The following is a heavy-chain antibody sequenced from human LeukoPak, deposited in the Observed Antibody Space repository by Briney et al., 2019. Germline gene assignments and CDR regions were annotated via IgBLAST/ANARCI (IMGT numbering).Heavy chain of an antibody. V-gene: IGHV5-51*01. D-gene: IGHD1-26*01. CDR1: GYSFTSYW. Sequence: GESLQISCKGSGYSFTSYWIAWVRQLPGKGLEWMGIIYPGDSDTRYSPSFQGQVTISADKSISTASLQWSSLKASDTAMYYCARWGGTFYFDYWGQGTLVTVSS. CDR3: ARWGGTFYFDY. J-gene: IGHJ4*02. CDR2: IYPGDSDT.